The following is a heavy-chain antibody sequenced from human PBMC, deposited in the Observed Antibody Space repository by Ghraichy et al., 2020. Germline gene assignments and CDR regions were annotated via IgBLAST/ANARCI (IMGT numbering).Heavy chain of an antibody. V-gene: IGHV3-23*01. Sequence: GESLNISCAASGFTFSSYAMSWVRHTPGKGLEWVSAISGSGGSTYYADSVKGRFTISRDNSKNTLYLQMNSLRAEDTAVYYCAKDMGGSLEPLDYWGQGTLVTVSS. CDR2: ISGSGGST. D-gene: IGHD1-1*01. CDR1: GFTFSSYA. J-gene: IGHJ4*02. CDR3: AKDMGGSLEPLDY.